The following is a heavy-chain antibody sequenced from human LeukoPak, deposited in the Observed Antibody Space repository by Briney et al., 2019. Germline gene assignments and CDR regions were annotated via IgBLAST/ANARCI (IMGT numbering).Heavy chain of an antibody. CDR3: AKRHVSGSYYMDF. CDR1: GFPLSSYG. V-gene: IGHV3-23*01. Sequence: PGGSLRLSCAASGFPLSSYGMSWVRQAPGKGLEWVSVISGSGGSTYYADSVKGRFTISRDNSKNTLSLQMNSLRAEDTAVYYCAKRHVSGSYYMDFWGQGALVTVSS. D-gene: IGHD3-10*01. CDR2: ISGSGGST. J-gene: IGHJ4*02.